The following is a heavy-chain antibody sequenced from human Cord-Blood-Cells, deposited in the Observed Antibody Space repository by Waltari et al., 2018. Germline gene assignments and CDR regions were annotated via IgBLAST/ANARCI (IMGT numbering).Heavy chain of an antibody. CDR3: ARRIPHGYYYGSGSYYFDY. CDR1: GGSISSSSYY. J-gene: IGHJ4*02. Sequence: QLQLQESGPGLVKPSETLSFTCTVSGGSISSSSYYWGWIRQPPGKGLEWIGSIYYSGSTHYNPSLKSRVTISVDTSKNQFSLKLSSVTAADTAVYYCARRIPHGYYYGSGSYYFDYWGQGTLVTVSS. CDR2: IYYSGST. D-gene: IGHD3-10*01. V-gene: IGHV4-39*01.